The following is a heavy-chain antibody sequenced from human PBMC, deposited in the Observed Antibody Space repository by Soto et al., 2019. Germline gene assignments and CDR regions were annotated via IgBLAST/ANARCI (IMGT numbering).Heavy chain of an antibody. V-gene: IGHV4-30-2*05. J-gene: IGHJ5*02. CDR2: IYHSGST. D-gene: IGHD2-8*01. CDR1: GGSISSGGYS. Sequence: PSETLSLTCAVSGGSISSGGYSWSWIRQPPGKGLEWIGYIYHSGSTYYNPSLKSRVTITLDTSKNQFSLKLTSVTAADTAVYYCARDNGVGPWGQGTLVTVSS. CDR3: ARDNGVGP.